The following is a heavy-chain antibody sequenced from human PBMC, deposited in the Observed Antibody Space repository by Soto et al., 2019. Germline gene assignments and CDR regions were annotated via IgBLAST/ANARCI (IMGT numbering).Heavy chain of an antibody. D-gene: IGHD4-17*01. Sequence: GGSLRLSCAASGFTFSSYWMSWVRQAPGKGLEWVANIKQDGSEKYYVDSVKGRFTISRDNAKNSLYLQMNSLRAEDTAVYYCARSYGDYVGYFQHWGQGTLVTVSS. CDR2: IKQDGSEK. J-gene: IGHJ1*01. V-gene: IGHV3-7*01. CDR3: ARSYGDYVGYFQH. CDR1: GFTFSSYW.